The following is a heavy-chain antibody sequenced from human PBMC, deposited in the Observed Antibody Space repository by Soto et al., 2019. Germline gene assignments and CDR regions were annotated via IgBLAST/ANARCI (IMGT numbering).Heavy chain of an antibody. Sequence: SETLSLTCAVYGGSFSAYHWSWIRQAPGKGLEWIGEIDYRGNTNYIPSLRSRVSMSVDTSKNQFSLRLNAVTAADTAVYYCARHEGWTGPDQWGQGTLVTVSS. D-gene: IGHD2-8*02. CDR1: GGSFSAYH. J-gene: IGHJ5*02. CDR3: ARHEGWTGPDQ. V-gene: IGHV4-34*01. CDR2: IDYRGNT.